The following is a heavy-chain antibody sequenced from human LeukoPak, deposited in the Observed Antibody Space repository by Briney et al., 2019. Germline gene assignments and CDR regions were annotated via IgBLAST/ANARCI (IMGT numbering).Heavy chain of an antibody. V-gene: IGHV4-59*01. CDR2: IYSRGST. CDR1: GASIKTYY. D-gene: IGHD1-14*01. J-gene: IGHJ4*02. Sequence: SETLSLTCNVSGASIKTYYWTWIRQPPGKGLEYVGYIYSRGSTNYNPSLKSRVTLSVDTSKNQFSLRLRSPTAADTAVYYCARVREGNHLHQFYLDSWGRGTLVTVSS. CDR3: ARVREGNHLHQFYLDS.